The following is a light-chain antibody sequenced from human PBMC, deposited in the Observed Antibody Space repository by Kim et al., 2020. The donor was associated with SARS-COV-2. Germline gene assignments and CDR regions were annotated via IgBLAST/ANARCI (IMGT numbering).Light chain of an antibody. CDR3: QAWDSTWV. Sequence: SYELTQPPSVSVSPGQTASITCSGDKLGDKYACWYQQKPGQSPVLVIYQDSKWPSGIPERFSGSNSGNTATLTISGTQAMDEADYYCQAWDSTWVFGGGTKLTVL. CDR2: QDS. J-gene: IGLJ3*02. CDR1: KLGDKY. V-gene: IGLV3-1*01.